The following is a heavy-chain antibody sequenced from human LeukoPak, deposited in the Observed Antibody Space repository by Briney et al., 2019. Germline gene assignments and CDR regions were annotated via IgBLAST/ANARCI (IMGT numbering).Heavy chain of an antibody. CDR3: AREWAGPSFDY. V-gene: IGHV3-7*01. D-gene: IGHD6-19*01. CDR2: IKQDGSEK. Sequence: PSETLSLTCVVSGGSLSTHHWSWVRQAPGKGLEWVANIKQDGSEKSYVDSVKGRFTISRDNAKNSLYLQMNSLRAEDTAVYFCAREWAGPSFDYWGQGTLVTASS. J-gene: IGHJ4*02. CDR1: GGSLSTHH.